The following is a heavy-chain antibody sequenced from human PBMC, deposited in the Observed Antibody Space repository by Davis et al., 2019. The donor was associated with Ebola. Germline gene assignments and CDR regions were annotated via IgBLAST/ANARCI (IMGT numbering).Heavy chain of an antibody. CDR2: MNPNSGNT. CDR1: GYTFTSYD. D-gene: IGHD1-26*01. CDR3: ARRNSGSYRKGNNWFDP. J-gene: IGHJ5*02. Sequence: AASVKVSCKASGYTFTSYDINWVRQATGQGLEWMGRMNPNSGNTGNAQKFQGRVTMTRNTSISTAYMELSSLRSEDTAVYYCARRNSGSYRKGNNWFDPWGQGTLVTVSS. V-gene: IGHV1-8*01.